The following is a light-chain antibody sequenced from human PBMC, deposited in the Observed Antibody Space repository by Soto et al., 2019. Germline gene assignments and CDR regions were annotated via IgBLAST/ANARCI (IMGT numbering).Light chain of an antibody. J-gene: IGLJ2*01. Sequence: QFALTQPASVSGSPGQSITISCTGTSSDVGSYNLVSWYQQYPGKAPKLMIYEGSKRPSGVSNRFSGSKSGNTASLTISGLQAEDEADYYCCSYAGSSTLVFGGGTKLTVL. CDR2: EGS. CDR1: SSDVGSYNL. V-gene: IGLV2-23*01. CDR3: CSYAGSSTLV.